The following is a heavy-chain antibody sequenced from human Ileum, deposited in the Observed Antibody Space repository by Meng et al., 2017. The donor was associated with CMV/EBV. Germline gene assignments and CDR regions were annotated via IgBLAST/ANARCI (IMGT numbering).Heavy chain of an antibody. D-gene: IGHD4-17*01. CDR3: ARDPRYSDNWFRAGDFQQ. J-gene: IGHJ1*01. CDR2: ISPYSGNT. CDR1: GYDFTSYG. Sequence: QVQLVHSGAEVKTPXXXXKVXXRXXGYDFTSYGISWVRQAPGQGLEWVGWISPYSGNTKYAQKYQGRVILTRDTATNTAYMELTSLVFDDTAAYYCARDPRYSDNWFRAGDFQQWGQGTLVTVSS. V-gene: IGHV1-18*01.